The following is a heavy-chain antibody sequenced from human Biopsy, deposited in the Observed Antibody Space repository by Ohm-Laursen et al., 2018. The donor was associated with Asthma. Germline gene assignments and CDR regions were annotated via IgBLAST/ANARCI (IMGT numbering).Heavy chain of an antibody. CDR2: VNTGNGDT. CDR1: GYNFISFA. CDR3: ARTYYDFLTGQVKDVFGV. J-gene: IGHJ3*01. D-gene: IGHD3-9*01. V-gene: IGHV1-3*04. Sequence: GASVKVSCKASGYNFISFAIHWVRQAPGQRLEWMGWVNTGNGDTKYSQKFQGRVTITRDTSTSTAYMELSSLTSEDTAVYYCARTYYDFLTGQVKDVFGVWGQGTMVTVSS.